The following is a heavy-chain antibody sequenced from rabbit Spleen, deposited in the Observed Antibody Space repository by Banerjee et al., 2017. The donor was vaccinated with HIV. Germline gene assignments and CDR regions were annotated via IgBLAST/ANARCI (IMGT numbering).Heavy chain of an antibody. Sequence: ESGGDLVKPGASLTLTCIASGVSFSGDSYMCWVRQAPGKGLEWIACIDTGSSGFTYFASWAKGRFTISKTSSTTVTLQMTSLTAADTATYFCARDLVGVIGWNFGLWGPGTLVTVS. D-gene: IGHD1-1*01. CDR2: IDTGSSGFT. V-gene: IGHV1S40*01. CDR3: ARDLVGVIGWNFGL. CDR1: GVSFSGDSY. J-gene: IGHJ4*01.